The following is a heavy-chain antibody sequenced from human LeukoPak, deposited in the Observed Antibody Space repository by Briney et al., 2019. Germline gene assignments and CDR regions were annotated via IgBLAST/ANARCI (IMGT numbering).Heavy chain of an antibody. J-gene: IGHJ4*02. CDR3: AKDLGRYRNNYFDY. CDR1: GFTFSRYS. CDR2: ISPNGADT. D-gene: IGHD1-26*01. V-gene: IGHV3-64*04. Sequence: PGGSLRLSCSASGFTFSRYSMHWVRQAPGKRLEYVSAISPNGADTYYADSVKGRFTISRDDSKNTLYLQMNSLRAEDTAVYYCAKDLGRYRNNYFDYWGQGTLVTVSS.